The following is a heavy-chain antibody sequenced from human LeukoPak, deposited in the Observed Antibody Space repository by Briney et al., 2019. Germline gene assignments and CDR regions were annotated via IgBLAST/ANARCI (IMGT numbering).Heavy chain of an antibody. Sequence: GGSLRLSCAASGFTFSSYSMNWVRQAPGKGLEWVSYISSSSSTIYYADSVKGRFTISRDNAENSLYLQMNSLRAEDTAVYYCARASSENWFDPWGQGTLVTVSS. V-gene: IGHV3-48*04. J-gene: IGHJ5*02. CDR3: ARASSENWFDP. CDR1: GFTFSSYS. CDR2: ISSSSSTI. D-gene: IGHD6-25*01.